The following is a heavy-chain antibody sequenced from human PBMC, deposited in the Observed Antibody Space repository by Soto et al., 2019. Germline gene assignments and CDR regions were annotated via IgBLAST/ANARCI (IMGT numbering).Heavy chain of an antibody. J-gene: IGHJ4*02. Sequence: ASVKVSCKASGYTFTSYGIAWVRQAPGQGLEWMGWVSAYTADTNFAQKVQGRVSMTTDTSTNTAYMELRSLRSDDTAAYYCARLTYCGGDCFSAFDYWGQGTLVTV. CDR1: GYTFTSYG. D-gene: IGHD2-21*02. CDR3: ARLTYCGGDCFSAFDY. V-gene: IGHV1-18*01. CDR2: VSAYTADT.